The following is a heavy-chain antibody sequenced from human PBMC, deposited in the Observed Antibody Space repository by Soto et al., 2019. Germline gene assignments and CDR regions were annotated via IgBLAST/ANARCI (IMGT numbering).Heavy chain of an antibody. CDR1: GYTFTSYG. CDR3: ARERDYYDSSGYQRELFDY. V-gene: IGHV1-18*04. D-gene: IGHD3-22*01. Sequence: ASVKVSCKASGYTFTSYGISWVRQAPGQGLEWMGWISAYNGNTNYAQKLQGRVTMTTDTSTSTAYMELRSLRSDDTAVYYCARERDYYDSSGYQRELFDYWGQGTLVTVS. J-gene: IGHJ4*02. CDR2: ISAYNGNT.